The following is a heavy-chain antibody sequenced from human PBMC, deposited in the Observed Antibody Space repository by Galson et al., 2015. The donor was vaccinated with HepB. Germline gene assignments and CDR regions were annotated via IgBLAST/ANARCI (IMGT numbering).Heavy chain of an antibody. CDR3: ATLSECSSSPLIDY. J-gene: IGHJ4*02. CDR2: ISYDGSNK. CDR1: GFTFSSYG. V-gene: IGHV3-30*03. D-gene: IGHD6-6*01. Sequence: SLRLSCAASGFTFSSYGMHWVRQAPGKGLEWVAVISYDGSNKYYADSVKGRFTISRDNSKNTLYLQMNSLRAEDTAVYYCATLSECSSSPLIDYWGQGTLVTVSS.